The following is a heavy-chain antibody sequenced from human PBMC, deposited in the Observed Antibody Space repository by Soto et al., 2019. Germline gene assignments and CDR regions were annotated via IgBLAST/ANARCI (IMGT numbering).Heavy chain of an antibody. J-gene: IGHJ4*02. V-gene: IGHV2-5*02. Sequence: QITLKESGPTLVKPTQTLTLTCSNSGFSLIDSGEAVGWIRQPPGKALDWLALVYWDDDKRYSPSLRTRLTITRDTSKNQVVLTMTNIDPVDTATYYCVHTYADHAGYYFDFWGQGTLVTVSS. CDR3: VHTYADHAGYYFDF. CDR1: GFSLIDSGEA. CDR2: VYWDDDK.